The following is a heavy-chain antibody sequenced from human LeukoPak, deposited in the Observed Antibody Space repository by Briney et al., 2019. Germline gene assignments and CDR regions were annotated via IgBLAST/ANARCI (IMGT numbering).Heavy chain of an antibody. D-gene: IGHD1-1*01. J-gene: IGHJ3*02. CDR1: GYTFSNFW. Sequence: PGGSLRLSCADSGYTFSNFWMSWVRQAPGKGLEWVANINQEGSEKNSVDSVKGRFTISRDNAKNSLYLQMNSLRAEDTAVYYCAREGRPNAFDIWGQGTMVTVSS. V-gene: IGHV3-7*01. CDR3: AREGRPNAFDI. CDR2: INQEGSEK.